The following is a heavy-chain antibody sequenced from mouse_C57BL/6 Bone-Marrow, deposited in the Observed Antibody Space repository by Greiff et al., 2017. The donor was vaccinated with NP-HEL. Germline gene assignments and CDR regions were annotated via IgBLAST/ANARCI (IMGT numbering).Heavy chain of an antibody. CDR3: ARNYGSSYGAMDY. CDR1: GYTFTSYW. J-gene: IGHJ4*01. CDR2: IDPSDSYT. V-gene: IGHV1-50*01. Sequence: VQLQQPGAELVKPGASVKLSCKASGYTFTSYWMQWVKQRPGQGLEWIGEIDPSDSYTNYNQKFKGKATLTVDTSSSTAYMQLSSLTSEDSAVYYFARNYGSSYGAMDYWGQGTSVTVSS. D-gene: IGHD1-1*01.